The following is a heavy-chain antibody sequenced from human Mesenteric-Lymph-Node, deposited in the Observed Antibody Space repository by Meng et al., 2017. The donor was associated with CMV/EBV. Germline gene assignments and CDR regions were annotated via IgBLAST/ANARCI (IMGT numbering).Heavy chain of an antibody. J-gene: IGHJ4*02. CDR3: ARDLIVGVTGFDN. V-gene: IGHV4-39*07. D-gene: IGHD1-26*01. CDR1: GGSIITSEYC. CDR2: IYYSGSS. Sequence: SETLSLTCTVSGGSIITSEYCWGWIRQPPGKGLEWIASIYYSGSSHYNPSLKSRVAISVDTSKNQFSLKLTSVTAADTAIYYCARDLIVGVTGFDNWGQGSLVTVSS.